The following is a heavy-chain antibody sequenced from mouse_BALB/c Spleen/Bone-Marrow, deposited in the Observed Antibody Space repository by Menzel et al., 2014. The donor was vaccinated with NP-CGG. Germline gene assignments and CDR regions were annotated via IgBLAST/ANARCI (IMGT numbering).Heavy chain of an antibody. CDR3: ARSLGRFDY. D-gene: IGHD4-1*01. J-gene: IGHJ2*01. V-gene: IGHV3-8*02. CDR2: ISYTGNT. CDR1: GDSITSGY. Sequence: VQLQQSGPSLIKPSQTLSLTCSVTGDSITSGYWNWIRKFPGNELEYMGYISYTGNTYYNPSLKSRISIARDTSKNQYYLQLHAVTTEDTATYFCARSLGRFDYLGQGATLTVSS.